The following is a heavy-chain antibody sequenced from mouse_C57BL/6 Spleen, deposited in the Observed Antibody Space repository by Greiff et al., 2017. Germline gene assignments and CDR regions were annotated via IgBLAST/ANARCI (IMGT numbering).Heavy chain of an antibody. D-gene: IGHD2-5*01. V-gene: IGHV1-54*01. Sequence: VQLQQSGAELVRPGTSVKVSCKASGYAFTNYLIEWVKQRPGQGLEWIGVINPGSGGTNYTEKFKGKATLTADKPSSTAYMQLSSLTSEDSAVYFCARDSTYYAMDYWGQGTSVTVSS. CDR1: GYAFTNYL. CDR2: INPGSGGT. CDR3: ARDSTYYAMDY. J-gene: IGHJ4*01.